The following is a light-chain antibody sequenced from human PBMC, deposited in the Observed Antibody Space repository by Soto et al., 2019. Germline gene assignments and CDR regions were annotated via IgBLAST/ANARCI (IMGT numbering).Light chain of an antibody. V-gene: IGKV3-20*01. CDR3: QQYGSSPLT. CDR2: GAY. CDR1: QSVSNNY. J-gene: IGKJ3*01. Sequence: EIVLTQSPGTLSLSPGERGTLSCRASQSVSNNYLAWYQQKPGQAPRLLIYGAYTRATGIPARFSGSGSGTDFTLTISRLEPEEFAVYYCQQYGSSPLTFGPGTKVDIK.